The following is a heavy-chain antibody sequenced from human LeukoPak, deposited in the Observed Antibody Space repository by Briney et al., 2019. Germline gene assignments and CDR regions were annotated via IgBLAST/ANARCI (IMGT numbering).Heavy chain of an antibody. J-gene: IGHJ4*02. CDR3: ARGGHRQKEF. Sequence: PGESLRLSCVASGFSFSNYWMTWVRQSPGKGLEWVAIINPDGSGKYSVDSVKGRFTISRDNAKNSLYLQMSSLRAEDTAVYYCARGGHRQKEFWGQGTLVTVSS. V-gene: IGHV3-7*01. CDR2: INPDGSGK. D-gene: IGHD3-10*01. CDR1: GFSFSNYW.